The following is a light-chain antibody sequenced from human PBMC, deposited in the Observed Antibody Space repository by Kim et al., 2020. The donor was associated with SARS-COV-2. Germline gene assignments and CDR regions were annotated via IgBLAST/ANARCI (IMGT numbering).Light chain of an antibody. J-gene: IGKJ3*01. Sequence: PGERVTLSCRASQSTSSSYLTWYQQKPGQAPRRLIYGASTSATGIPARFSGSGSGTDFTRTISSVQPEDFAVYYCQQDYFTFGPGTKVDIK. V-gene: IGKV3D-7*01. CDR1: QSTSSSY. CDR2: GAS. CDR3: QQDYFT.